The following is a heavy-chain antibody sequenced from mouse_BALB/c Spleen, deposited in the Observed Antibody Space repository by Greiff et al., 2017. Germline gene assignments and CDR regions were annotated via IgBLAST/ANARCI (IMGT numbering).Heavy chain of an antibody. Sequence: EVKLVESGGGLVKPGGSLKLSCAASGFTFSSYAMSWVRQTPEKRLEWVASISSGGSTYYPDSVKGRFTISRDNARNILYLQMSSLRSEDTAMYYCARGAYYDYDGEVFDYWGQGTTLTVSS. D-gene: IGHD2-4*01. CDR3: ARGAYYDYDGEVFDY. CDR1: GFTFSSYA. J-gene: IGHJ2*01. V-gene: IGHV5-6-5*01. CDR2: ISSGGST.